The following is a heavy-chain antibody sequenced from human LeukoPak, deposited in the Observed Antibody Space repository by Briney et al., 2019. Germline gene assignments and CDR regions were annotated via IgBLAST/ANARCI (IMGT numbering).Heavy chain of an antibody. D-gene: IGHD1-26*01. CDR3: ARMVRKLVGSTGSVDVYLDY. CDR1: GFSLRTSGMC. V-gene: IGHV2-70*11. CDR2: IDWDDDK. J-gene: IGHJ4*02. Sequence: SGPTLVQPTPTLTLTCTFSGFSLRTSGMCVSWIRQHPGKALEWLARIDWDDDKYYSTSLKTRLTISKDTSKNQVVLKMTNMDPVDTATYYCARMVRKLVGSTGSVDVYLDYWGQGTLVTVSS.